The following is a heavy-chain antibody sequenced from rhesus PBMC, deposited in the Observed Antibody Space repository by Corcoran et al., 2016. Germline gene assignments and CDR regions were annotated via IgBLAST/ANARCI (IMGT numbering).Heavy chain of an antibody. D-gene: IGHD3-16*01. Sequence: QVQLQESGPGLVKPSETLSLTCAVSGGSISGGYDWSWIRQPPGKGLGWIGYIYGSSGSTNYNPSLKNRVTISKDTSKNQFSLKLSSVTAADTAVYYCARRGDYYSGSLYDYGLDSWGQGVVVTVSS. CDR1: GGSISGGYD. CDR3: ARRGDYYSGSLYDYGLDS. J-gene: IGHJ6*01. CDR2: IYGSSGST. V-gene: IGHV4-76*01.